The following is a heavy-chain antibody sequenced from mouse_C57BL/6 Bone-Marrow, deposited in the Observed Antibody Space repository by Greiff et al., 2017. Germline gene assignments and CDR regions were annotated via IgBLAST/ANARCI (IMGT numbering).Heavy chain of an antibody. CDR3: ARYLWFAY. CDR1: GYTFTSYW. V-gene: IGHV1-59*01. D-gene: IGHD5-1*01. CDR2: IDPSDNYT. Sequence: QVQLQQPGAELVKPGTSVKLSCKASGYTFTSYWMHWVKQRPGQSLEWIGVIDPSDNYTNYNQKFKGKATLTVDTSSSTAYMQLSSLTSEDSAVYYCARYLWFAYWGQGTLVTVSA. J-gene: IGHJ3*01.